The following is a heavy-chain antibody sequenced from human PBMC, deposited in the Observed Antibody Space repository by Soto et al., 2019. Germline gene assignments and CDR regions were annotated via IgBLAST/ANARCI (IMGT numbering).Heavy chain of an antibody. CDR1: GYTFTSSD. V-gene: IGHV1-8*01. D-gene: IGHD3-10*01. J-gene: IGHJ6*02. CDR3: ARQFDMDV. CDR2: MNPNSCNT. Sequence: QVQLVQSGAEVKKPGASVKVSCKASGYTFTSSDINWVRQATRQGLEWMGWMNPNSCNTYYVQKFQGRVTITRNTSISTAYMDLSSLGSEDTAVYYCARQFDMDVWGHGTTVTVAS.